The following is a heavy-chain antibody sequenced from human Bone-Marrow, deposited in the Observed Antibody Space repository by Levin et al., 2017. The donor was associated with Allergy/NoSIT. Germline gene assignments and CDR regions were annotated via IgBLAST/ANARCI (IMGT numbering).Heavy chain of an antibody. CDR3: VSFQDIAPSPTEHKNWFDP. CDR2: ISYDGSNK. Sequence: GGSLRLSCAASGFTFSSYAMHWVRQAPGKGLEWVAVISYDGSNKYYADSVKGRFTISRDNSKNTLYLQMNSLRAEDTAVYYCVSFQDIAPSPTEHKNWFDPWGQGTLVTVSS. V-gene: IGHV3-30-3*01. CDR1: GFTFSSYA. D-gene: IGHD5-12*01. J-gene: IGHJ5*02.